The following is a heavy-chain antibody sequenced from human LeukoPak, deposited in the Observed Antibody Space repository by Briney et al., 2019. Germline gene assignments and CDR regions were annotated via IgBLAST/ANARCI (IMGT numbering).Heavy chain of an antibody. V-gene: IGHV1-24*01. Sequence: ASVKVSCKVSGSTLTELSMHWVRQAPGKGLEWMGGFDPEDGETFYAQXFQGXVIMTEDTSTDTAYMELSSLRSEDTAVYYCAAEHEKVDYRSTWFDPWGQGTLVTVSS. CDR3: AAEHEKVDYRSTWFDP. CDR1: GSTLTELS. J-gene: IGHJ5*02. CDR2: FDPEDGET. D-gene: IGHD4/OR15-4a*01.